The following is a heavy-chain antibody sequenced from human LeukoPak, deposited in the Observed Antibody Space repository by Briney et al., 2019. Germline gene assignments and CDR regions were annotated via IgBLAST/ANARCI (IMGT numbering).Heavy chain of an antibody. V-gene: IGHV3-11*04. CDR2: ISSRSGSSI. CDR1: GFTFNNAW. D-gene: IGHD1-26*01. CDR3: ARVGYSGSPGDY. J-gene: IGHJ4*02. Sequence: GGSLRLSCAVSGFTFNNAWVSWVRQAPGKGLEWVSYISSRSGSSIYYADSAKGRFTVSRDNAKNSLYLQMNSLRAEDTAVYYCARVGYSGSPGDYWGQGTLVTVSS.